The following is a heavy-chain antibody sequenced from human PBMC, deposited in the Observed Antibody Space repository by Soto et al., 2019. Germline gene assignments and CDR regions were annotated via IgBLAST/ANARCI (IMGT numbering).Heavy chain of an antibody. CDR2: IIPILGTA. Sequence: AFVQVSCTASGVPFSSYASSWGRQAPGQGLGWMGGIIPILGTANYAQKVQGRVTITADESTTTAYMELSSLRSEDTAVDYCESGGEVSRHENPYCYNGLDGWGQGNTVTV. D-gene: IGHD3-10*01. CDR3: ESGGEVSRHENPYCYNGLDG. V-gene: IGHV1-69*01. CDR1: GVPFSSYA. J-gene: IGHJ6*01.